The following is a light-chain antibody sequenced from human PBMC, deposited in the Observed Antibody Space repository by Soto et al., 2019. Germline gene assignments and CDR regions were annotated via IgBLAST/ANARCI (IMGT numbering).Light chain of an antibody. Sequence: QSALTQPPSASGSPGQSVTISCTGTSSDVGGYNFVSWYQQHPGKAPKLMISEVTTRPSGVPDRFSGSKSGNTASLTVSGLQAEDEADYYCTSYAGSNIPVVFGGGTKLTVL. CDR1: SSDVGGYNF. J-gene: IGLJ2*01. CDR3: TSYAGSNIPVV. V-gene: IGLV2-8*01. CDR2: EVT.